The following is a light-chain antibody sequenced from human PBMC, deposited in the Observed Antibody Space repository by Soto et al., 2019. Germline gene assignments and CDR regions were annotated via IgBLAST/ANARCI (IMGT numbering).Light chain of an antibody. CDR2: GAS. J-gene: IGKJ4*01. Sequence: IVMAQSPATLSKSPGERATLSCRASQSVSSNLAWYQQKPGQAPRLLIYGASTRATGIPDRFSGSGSGTDFTLTISRLEPEDFAVYYCQQYGSSPFTFGGG. CDR3: QQYGSSPFT. CDR1: QSVSSN. V-gene: IGKV3-20*01.